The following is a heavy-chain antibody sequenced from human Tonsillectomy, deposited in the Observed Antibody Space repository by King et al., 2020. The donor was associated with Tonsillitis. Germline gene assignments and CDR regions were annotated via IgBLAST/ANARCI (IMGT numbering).Heavy chain of an antibody. CDR3: ARRDGALDYYYYTLDV. V-gene: IGHV3-30-3*01. D-gene: IGHD4-17*01. CDR1: GFTFSSFA. Sequence: QEQLVQSGGGVAQPGRSLRLSCAASGFTFSSFAMHWVRQAPGKGLEWVAFISFDGSNKYYADSVKGGFTISRDNSKTTLYLQMNNLKAEDTAVYYCARRDGALDYYYYTLDVWGQGTTVTVSS. J-gene: IGHJ6*02. CDR2: ISFDGSNK.